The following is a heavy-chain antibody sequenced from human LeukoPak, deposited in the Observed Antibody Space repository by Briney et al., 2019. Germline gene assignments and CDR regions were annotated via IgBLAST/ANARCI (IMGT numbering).Heavy chain of an antibody. J-gene: IGHJ4*02. CDR2: ISSSGSTI. D-gene: IGHD6-13*01. CDR1: GFTFSSYE. V-gene: IGHV3-48*03. CDR3: ARPRSIAAAGHRAYAFDY. Sequence: GGSLRLSCAASGFTFSSYEMNWVRQAPGKGLEWVSYISSSGSTIYYADSVKGRFTISRDNAKNSLYLQMNSLRAEDTAVYYCARPRSIAAAGHRAYAFDYWGQGTLVTVSS.